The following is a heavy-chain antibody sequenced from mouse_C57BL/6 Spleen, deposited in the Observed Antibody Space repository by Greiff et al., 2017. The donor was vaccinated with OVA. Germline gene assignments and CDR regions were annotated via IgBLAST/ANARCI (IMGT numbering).Heavy chain of an antibody. J-gene: IGHJ2*01. CDR2: IYPGDGDT. CDR1: GYAFSSSW. D-gene: IGHD4-1*01. Sequence: QVQLQQSGPELVKPGASVKISCKASGYAFSSSWMNWVKQRPGKGLEWIGRIYPGDGDTNYNGKFKGKATLTADKSSSTAYMQLSSLTSEDSAVYFCARAGLGRGDYFDCWGQGTTLTVSS. V-gene: IGHV1-82*01. CDR3: ARAGLGRGDYFDC.